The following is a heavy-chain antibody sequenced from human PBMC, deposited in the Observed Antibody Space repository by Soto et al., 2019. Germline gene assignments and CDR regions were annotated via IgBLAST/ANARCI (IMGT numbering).Heavy chain of an antibody. CDR1: NASISSSNW. D-gene: IGHD3-9*01. CDR3: VRDEAHYDILTGSSLGRAFDI. CDR2: IYHTGRT. V-gene: IGHV4-4*02. Sequence: QVQLQGSGPSLVKPSGTLSLTCVITNASISSSNWWSWVRQAPGKGLEWIGEIYHTGRTNYAPSLKSRVTISIDKSNNRFSLRLTSLTAADTAVYYCVRDEAHYDILTGSSLGRAFDIWGQGTMVTVSS. J-gene: IGHJ3*02.